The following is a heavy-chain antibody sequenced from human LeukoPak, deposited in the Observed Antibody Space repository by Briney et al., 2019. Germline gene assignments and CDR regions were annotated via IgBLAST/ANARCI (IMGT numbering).Heavy chain of an antibody. V-gene: IGHV1-2*02. CDR1: GYTFTGYY. CDR3: ATGYSSGPGCYYYMDV. D-gene: IGHD6-19*01. Sequence: ASVKVSCKASGYTFTGYYMHWVRQAPGQGLEWMGWINPNSGGTNYAQKFQGRVTMTRDTSISTAYMELSRLRSDDTAVYYCATGYSSGPGCYYYMDVWGKGTTVTVSS. CDR2: INPNSGGT. J-gene: IGHJ6*03.